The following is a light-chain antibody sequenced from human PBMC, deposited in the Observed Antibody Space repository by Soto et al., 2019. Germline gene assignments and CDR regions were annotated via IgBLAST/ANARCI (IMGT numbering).Light chain of an antibody. CDR3: AAWDDSLRGWV. CDR1: NIGSKN. V-gene: IGLV3-9*01. Sequence: SYELTQPLSVSVALGQTARITCGGNNIGSKNVHWYQQKPGQAPVLVIYRDSNRPSGIPERFSGSNSGNTATLTISRAQAGDEADYYCAAWDDSLRGWVFGGGTKLTVL. J-gene: IGLJ3*02. CDR2: RDS.